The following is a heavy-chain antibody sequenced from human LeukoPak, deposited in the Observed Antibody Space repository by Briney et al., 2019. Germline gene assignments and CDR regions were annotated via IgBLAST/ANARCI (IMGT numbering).Heavy chain of an antibody. CDR3: ARDIAVAVGGVNWFDP. V-gene: IGHV4-59*01. D-gene: IGHD6-19*01. CDR2: IYYSGST. J-gene: IGHJ5*02. CDR1: GGSISSYY. Sequence: SETLSLTCTVSGGSISSYYWSWIRQPPGKGLEWIGYIYYSGSTNYNPSLKSRVTISVDTSKNQFSLKLSSVTAADTAVYYCARDIAVAVGGVNWFDPWGQGTLVTVSS.